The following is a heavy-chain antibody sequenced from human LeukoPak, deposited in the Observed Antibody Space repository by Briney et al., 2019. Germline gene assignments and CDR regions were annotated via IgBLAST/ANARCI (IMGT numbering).Heavy chain of an antibody. Sequence: GASVKVSSKASGYTLTELSMHWVRQAPGKGLEWMGGFDPEDGETIYAQKFQGRVTMTEDTSTDTAYMELRSLRSEDTAVYYCATWFRSWGPRDFDYWGEGTLVTVSS. J-gene: IGHJ4*02. V-gene: IGHV1-24*01. D-gene: IGHD6-13*01. CDR1: GYTLTELS. CDR3: ATWFRSWGPRDFDY. CDR2: FDPEDGET.